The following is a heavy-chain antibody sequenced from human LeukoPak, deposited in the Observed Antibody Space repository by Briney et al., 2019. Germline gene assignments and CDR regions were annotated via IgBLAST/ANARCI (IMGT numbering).Heavy chain of an antibody. CDR2: TYYRSKWYN. J-gene: IGHJ4*02. Sequence: SQTLSLTCAISGDSVSSNSAAWNWIRQSPSSGLEWLGRTYYRSKWYNDYAVSVKSRITINPDTSKNQISLRLNSVTPEDTAVYYCARGEWELDYWGQGTQVTVSS. CDR3: ARGEWELDY. D-gene: IGHD1-26*01. CDR1: GDSVSSNSAA. V-gene: IGHV6-1*01.